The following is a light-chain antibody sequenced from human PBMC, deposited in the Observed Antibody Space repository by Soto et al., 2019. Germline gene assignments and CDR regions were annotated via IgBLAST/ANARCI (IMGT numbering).Light chain of an antibody. CDR2: LNSDGSH. Sequence: QLVLTQSPSASASLGASVKLTCTLSSGHSSYAIAWHQQQPEKGPRYLMKLNSDGSHSKGDGIPDRFSGSSSGAERYLTISSLQSEDEADYSCQTLGTGLLVFGGGTKLTVL. CDR3: QTLGTGLLV. CDR1: SGHSSYA. V-gene: IGLV4-69*01. J-gene: IGLJ3*02.